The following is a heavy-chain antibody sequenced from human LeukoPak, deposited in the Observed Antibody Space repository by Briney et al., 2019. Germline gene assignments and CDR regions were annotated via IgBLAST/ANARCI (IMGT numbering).Heavy chain of an antibody. CDR3: ARLGGSGSSSWLIYYYYYYMDV. CDR1: GYTFTGYC. D-gene: IGHD6-13*01. J-gene: IGHJ6*03. Sequence: ASVKVSCKASGYTFTGYCMHWVRQAPGQGLEWMGWINPNSGGTNYAQKFQGRVTMTRDTSISTAYMELSRLRSDDTAVYYCARLGGSGSSSWLIYYYYYYMDVWGKGTTVTVSS. V-gene: IGHV1-2*02. CDR2: INPNSGGT.